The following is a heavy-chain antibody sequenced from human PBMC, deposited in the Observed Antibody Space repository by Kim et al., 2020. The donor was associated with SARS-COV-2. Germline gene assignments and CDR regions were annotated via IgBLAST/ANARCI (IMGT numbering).Heavy chain of an antibody. V-gene: IGHV4-34*01. CDR3: ARGRLGRGYSYGPYYFDY. CDR1: GGSFSGYY. J-gene: IGHJ4*02. D-gene: IGHD5-18*01. Sequence: SETLSLTCAVYGGSFSGYYWSWIRQPPGKGLEWIGEINHSGSTNYNPSLKSRVTISVDTSKNQFSLKLSSVTAADTAVYYCARGRLGRGYSYGPYYFDYWGQGTLVTVSS. CDR2: INHSGST.